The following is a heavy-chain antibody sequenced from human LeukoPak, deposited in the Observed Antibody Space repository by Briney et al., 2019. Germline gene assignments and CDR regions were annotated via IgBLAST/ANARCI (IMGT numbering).Heavy chain of an antibody. V-gene: IGHV4-39*07. D-gene: IGHD2-2*01. J-gene: IGHJ6*03. CDR1: GGSISTSNYY. CDR3: ARGRRSIVVVPAARRGYYYTDV. Sequence: SETLSLTCTVSGGSISTSNYYWSWIRQPPGKRLEWIGEINHSGSTSYNPSLKSRVTISVDTSKNQFSLKLSSVTAADTAVYYCARGRRSIVVVPAARRGYYYTDVWGNGTTVTVSS. CDR2: INHSGST.